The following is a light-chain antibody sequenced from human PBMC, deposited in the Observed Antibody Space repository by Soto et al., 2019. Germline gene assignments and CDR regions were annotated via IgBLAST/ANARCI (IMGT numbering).Light chain of an antibody. CDR3: QNYNSAPWT. V-gene: IGKV1-27*01. CDR2: AAS. Sequence: DIQMTQSPSSLSASVGDRVTITCRASQGIIDYLAWYQQKPGQVPNLLIYAASTLQSGVPSRFSGSGSGTDFTLTITGLQPEDVATYYCQNYNSAPWTFGQGTKVDIK. CDR1: QGIIDY. J-gene: IGKJ1*01.